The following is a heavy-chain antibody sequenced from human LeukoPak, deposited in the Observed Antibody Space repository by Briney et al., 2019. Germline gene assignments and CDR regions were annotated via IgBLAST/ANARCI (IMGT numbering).Heavy chain of an antibody. J-gene: IGHJ5*02. Sequence: GGSLRLSCAASGFTFSSYAMSWVRQAPGKGLEWVSAISGSGGSTYYADSVKGRFTISRDNSKNTLYLQMNSLRAEDTAVYYCAKPPYNGSGSYSNWFDPWGQGTLVTVSS. CDR2: ISGSGGST. D-gene: IGHD3-10*01. CDR3: AKPPYNGSGSYSNWFDP. CDR1: GFTFSSYA. V-gene: IGHV3-23*01.